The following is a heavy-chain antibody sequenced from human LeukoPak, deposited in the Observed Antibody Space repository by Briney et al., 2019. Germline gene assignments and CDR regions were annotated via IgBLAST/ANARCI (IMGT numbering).Heavy chain of an antibody. V-gene: IGHV4-59*01. CDR3: ARATKYGSGYYDDY. Sequence: SSETLSLTCPVSGGSISSYYWSWIRQPPGKGLEWIGYIYYSGSTNYNPSLKSRVTISVDTSKNQFSLKLSSVTAADTAVYYCARATKYGSGYYDDYWGQGTLVTVS. D-gene: IGHD3-22*01. CDR2: IYYSGST. J-gene: IGHJ4*02. CDR1: GGSISSYY.